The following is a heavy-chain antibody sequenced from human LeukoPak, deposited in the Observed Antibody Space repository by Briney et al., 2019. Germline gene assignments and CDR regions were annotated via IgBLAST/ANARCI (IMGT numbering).Heavy chain of an antibody. J-gene: IGHJ4*02. D-gene: IGHD3-22*01. CDR2: INHSGST. CDR1: GGSFSGYY. V-gene: IGHV4-34*01. CDR3: ARGPWGNYYDSSGQWY. Sequence: SETLSLTCAVYGGSFSGYYWSWVRQPPGKGLEWIGEINHSGSTNYNPSLKSRVTISVDTSKNQFSLKLSSVTAADTAVYYCARGPWGNYYDSSGQWYWGQGTLVTVSS.